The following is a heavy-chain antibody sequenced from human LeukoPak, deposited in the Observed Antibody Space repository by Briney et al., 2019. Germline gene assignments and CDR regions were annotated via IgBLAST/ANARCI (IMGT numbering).Heavy chain of an antibody. CDR2: ISSSSTYI. V-gene: IGHV3-21*01. J-gene: IGHJ4*02. CDR1: GFTFSPFA. CDR3: ARTRYYDTLTGNILGSPPDY. Sequence: GGSLRLSCAASGFTFSPFAMNWVRQAPGKGLEWVSSISSSSTYIYYADSVKGRFTISRDNAKNSLYLQMNSLRAEDTAVYYCARTRYYDTLTGNILGSPPDYWGQGTLVTVSS. D-gene: IGHD3-9*01.